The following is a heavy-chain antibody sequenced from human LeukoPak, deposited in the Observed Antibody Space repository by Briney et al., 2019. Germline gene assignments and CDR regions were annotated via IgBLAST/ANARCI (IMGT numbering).Heavy chain of an antibody. D-gene: IGHD5-12*01. Sequence: GGSLRLSCAASGFTFSSYGMHWVRQAPGKGLEWVAFIRYDGSNKYYADSVKGRFTISRDNSKNTLYLQMNSLRAEDTAVYYCAKAPARSIVATSGEGGNFDYWGQGTLVTVSS. V-gene: IGHV3-30*02. J-gene: IGHJ4*02. CDR1: GFTFSSYG. CDR2: IRYDGSNK. CDR3: AKAPARSIVATSGEGGNFDY.